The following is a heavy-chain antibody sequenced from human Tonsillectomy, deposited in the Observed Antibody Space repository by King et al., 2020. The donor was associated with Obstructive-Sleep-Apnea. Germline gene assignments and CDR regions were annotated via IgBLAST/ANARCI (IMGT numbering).Heavy chain of an antibody. CDR1: GYTFTSYG. V-gene: IGHV1-18*01. CDR3: AGGVPYSSGWYPGQNDY. J-gene: IGHJ4*02. Sequence: VQLVESGAEVKKPGASVKVSCKASGYTFTSYGISWVRQAPGQRLEWMGWISAYIGNTNYAQKLQGRVTMTTETSTSTAYMELRSLRSDDTAVYYCAGGVPYSSGWYPGQNDYWGQGALVTVSS. CDR2: ISAYIGNT. D-gene: IGHD6-19*01.